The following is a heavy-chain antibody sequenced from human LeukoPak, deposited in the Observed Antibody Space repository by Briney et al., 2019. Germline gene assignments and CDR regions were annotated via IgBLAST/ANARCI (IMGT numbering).Heavy chain of an antibody. J-gene: IGHJ4*02. CDR2: MNPNSGNT. CDR1: GYTFTSYD. V-gene: IGHV1-8*01. Sequence: ASVKVSCKASGYTFTSYDINWVRQATGQGLEWMGWMNPNSGNTGYALKFQGRVTMTRNTSISTAYMELSSLRSEDTAVYYCARLGIVATIPDYWGQGTLVTVSS. CDR3: ARLGIVATIPDY. D-gene: IGHD5-12*01.